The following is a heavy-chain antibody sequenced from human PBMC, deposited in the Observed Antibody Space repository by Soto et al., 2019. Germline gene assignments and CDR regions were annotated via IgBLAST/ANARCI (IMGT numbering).Heavy chain of an antibody. V-gene: IGHV3-15*01. CDR2: IKSKTDGGTT. D-gene: IGHD3-22*01. CDR1: GFTFSNAW. Sequence: EVQLVESGGGLVKPGGSLRLSCAASGFTFSNAWMSWVRQAPGKGLEWVGRIKSKTDGGTTDYAAPVKGRFTISRDDSKNTLYLQMNSLKTEDTAVYYCTTDIYYPFYGMDVWGQGTTVIVSS. J-gene: IGHJ6*02. CDR3: TTDIYYPFYGMDV.